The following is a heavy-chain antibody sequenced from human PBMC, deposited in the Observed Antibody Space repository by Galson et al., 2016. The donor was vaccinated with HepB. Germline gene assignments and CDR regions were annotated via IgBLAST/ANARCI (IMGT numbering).Heavy chain of an antibody. D-gene: IGHD3-10*01. J-gene: IGHJ5*02. CDR1: GGSVRSSSYS. Sequence: SETLSLTCTVSGGSVRSSSYSWTWIRQPPGKGLEWIGSSYDTGSTYYNPSLKSRVTISVDTSKNQFSLKLTSVTAADTAVYYCARDAFLWFGGIDPWGQGTLVTVAS. CDR2: SYDTGST. V-gene: IGHV4-61*01. CDR3: ARDAFLWFGGIDP.